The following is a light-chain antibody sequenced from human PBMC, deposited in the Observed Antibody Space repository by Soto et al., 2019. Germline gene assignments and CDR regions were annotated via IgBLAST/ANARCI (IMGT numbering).Light chain of an antibody. CDR2: NES. CDR1: NVGSRS. Sequence: SYELTQPPSVSGAPGQTARITCGGSNVGSRSVHWYQQKPGQAPVLVLYNESDRPSGIPERFSGSNSGNTATLTISRVEAGDEDDYYCQVWDNFSEHHVVFGGGTKLTVL. V-gene: IGLV3-21*02. J-gene: IGLJ2*01. CDR3: QVWDNFSEHHVV.